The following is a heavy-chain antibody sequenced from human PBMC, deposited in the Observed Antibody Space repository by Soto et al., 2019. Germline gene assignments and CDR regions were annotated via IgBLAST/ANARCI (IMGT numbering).Heavy chain of an antibody. CDR2: ISTYNGDT. D-gene: IGHD5-12*01. CDR3: AREGVAPYYYYGMDV. J-gene: IGHJ6*02. V-gene: IGHV1-18*01. Sequence: ASVKDSCKDSGYTFTRSGISGVRQAPGQGLEWMGWISTYNGDTNYAQTFQGRVTMTTDTSTSTVHMEVRSLRSDDTAVYYCAREGVAPYYYYGMDVWGQGTPVTVSS. CDR1: GYTFTRSG.